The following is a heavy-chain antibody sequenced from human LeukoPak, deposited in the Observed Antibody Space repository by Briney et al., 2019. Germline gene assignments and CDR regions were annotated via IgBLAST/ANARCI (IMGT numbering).Heavy chain of an antibody. CDR3: AKDGNLQSIFFFDY. CDR2: ISWNSGSM. CDR1: GFIFDDYA. Sequence: GGSLRLSCAASGFIFDDYAVHWVRQAPGKGLEWVSGISWNSGSMEYADSVKGRFTISRDNAKNSLYLQMNSLRAEDTAVYYCAKDGNLQSIFFFDYWGQGTLVTVSS. D-gene: IGHD4-11*01. J-gene: IGHJ4*02. V-gene: IGHV3-9*01.